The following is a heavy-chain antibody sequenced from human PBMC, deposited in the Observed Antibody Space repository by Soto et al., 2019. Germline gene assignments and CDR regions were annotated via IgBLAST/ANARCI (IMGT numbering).Heavy chain of an antibody. V-gene: IGHV1-18*01. CDR3: ARDGIAAAGTPDCYYYYGIDG. Sequence: QVQLVQSGAEVKKPGASVKVSCKASGYTFTSYGISWVRQAPGQGLEWMGWISAYNGNTNYAQKLQGRVTMTTDTSASTAYMGLRHLRSDDTAEYYCARDGIAAAGTPDCYYYYGIDGWGQGTPVTVSS. D-gene: IGHD6-13*01. CDR2: ISAYNGNT. J-gene: IGHJ6*02. CDR1: GYTFTSYG.